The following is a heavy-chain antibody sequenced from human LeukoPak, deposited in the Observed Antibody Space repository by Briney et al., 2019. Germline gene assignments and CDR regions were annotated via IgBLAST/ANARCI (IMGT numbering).Heavy chain of an antibody. V-gene: IGHV4-34*01. CDR2: INHSGST. D-gene: IGHD3-22*01. J-gene: IGHJ4*02. Sequence: IGEINHSGSTNYNPSLKSRVTISVDTSKNQFSLKLSSVTAADTAVYYCASNYYYDSSGYQWGQGTLVTVSS. CDR3: ASNYYYDSSGYQ.